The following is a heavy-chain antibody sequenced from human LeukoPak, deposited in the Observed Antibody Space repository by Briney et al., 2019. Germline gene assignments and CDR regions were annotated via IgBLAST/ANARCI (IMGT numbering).Heavy chain of an antibody. J-gene: IGHJ4*02. Sequence: GGSLRLSCAASGFTFSDYYMSWIRQAPGKGLEWVSYISSGSTIYYADSVKGRFTIPRDNAKNSLYLQMNSLRAEDTAVYYCAREAQIITMVRGYFDYWGQGTLVTVSS. V-gene: IGHV3-11*04. CDR1: GFTFSDYY. D-gene: IGHD3-10*01. CDR3: AREAQIITMVRGYFDY. CDR2: ISSGSTI.